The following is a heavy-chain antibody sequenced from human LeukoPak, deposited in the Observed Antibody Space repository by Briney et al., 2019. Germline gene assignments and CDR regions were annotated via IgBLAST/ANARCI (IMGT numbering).Heavy chain of an antibody. V-gene: IGHV1-69*13. CDR3: ARGAVAATPFDY. J-gene: IGHJ4*02. CDR1: GGTFSSYA. D-gene: IGHD2-15*01. CDR2: IIPIFGTA. Sequence: SVKVSCKASGGTFSSYAINWVRQAPGQGLEWMGGIIPIFGTANYAQKFQGRVTITADESTSTAYMELSSLRSEDTAVYYCARGAVAATPFDYWGQGTLVTVSS.